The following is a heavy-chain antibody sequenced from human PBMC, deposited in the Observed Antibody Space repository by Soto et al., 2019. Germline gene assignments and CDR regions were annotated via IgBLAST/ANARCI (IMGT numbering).Heavy chain of an antibody. CDR1: GGSFSGYY. CDR3: VSGRRRLIAVAGTYQLYNWFDP. CDR2: INHSGST. D-gene: IGHD6-19*01. Sequence: SETLSLTCAVYGGSFSGYYWSWIRQPPGKGLEGIGEINHSGSTNYNPSLKSRVTISVDTSKNQFSLKLGSVTAADTAVYYCVSGRRRLIAVAGTYQLYNWFDPWGQGTLVTVSS. V-gene: IGHV4-34*01. J-gene: IGHJ5*02.